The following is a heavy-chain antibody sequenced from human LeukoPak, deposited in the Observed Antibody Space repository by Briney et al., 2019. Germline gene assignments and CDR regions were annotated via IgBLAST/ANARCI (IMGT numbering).Heavy chain of an antibody. J-gene: IGHJ4*02. CDR2: IKQDGSEK. CDR1: GFTFSSYW. Sequence: GGSLRLSCAASGFTFSSYWMSWVRQAPGKGLEGVAHIKQDGSEKYYVDSVKGRFTISRDNAKNSLYLQMNSLRAEDTAVYYCARELVDDYGDSDYWGQGTLVTVSS. V-gene: IGHV3-7*01. D-gene: IGHD4-17*01. CDR3: ARELVDDYGDSDY.